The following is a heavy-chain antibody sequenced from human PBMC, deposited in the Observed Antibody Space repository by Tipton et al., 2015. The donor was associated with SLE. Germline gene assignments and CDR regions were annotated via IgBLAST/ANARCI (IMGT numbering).Heavy chain of an antibody. CDR1: GGSFSTYY. CDR3: ARDNWNFILHYYYGMDV. Sequence: TLSLTRTIYGGSFSTYYWRWIRQPPGKGLEWIGEINHSGDTHYNPSLKSRVTISVDTSKNQFSLRLSSVTAADTGVYYCARDNWNFILHYYYGMDVWGQGTTVTVSS. J-gene: IGHJ6*02. V-gene: IGHV4-34*01. CDR2: INHSGDT. D-gene: IGHD1-7*01.